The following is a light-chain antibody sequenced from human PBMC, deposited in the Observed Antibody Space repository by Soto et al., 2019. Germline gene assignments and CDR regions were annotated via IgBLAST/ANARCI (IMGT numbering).Light chain of an antibody. CDR2: KAS. V-gene: IGKV1-5*03. CDR1: QSISSS. CDR3: QQYNSYWT. J-gene: IGKJ1*01. Sequence: DIQMTQSPSTLSASVGDRVTITCRASQSISSSLAWYQQKPGKAPKLLIYKASSLESGVPARFSGSGSGTEFTLTISSVQPGDFATYSCQQYNSYWTFGQGTKGEIK.